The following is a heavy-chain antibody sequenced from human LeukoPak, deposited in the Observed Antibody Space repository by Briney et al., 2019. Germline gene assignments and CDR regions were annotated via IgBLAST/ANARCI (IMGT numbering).Heavy chain of an antibody. D-gene: IGHD3-3*01. V-gene: IGHV3-21*01. CDR2: ISSSSSYI. CDR3: ARDRGFLEWLLPYYFDY. Sequence: PGGSLRLSCAVSGFTFSSYSMNWVRQAPGKGLEWVSSISSSSSYIYYADSVKGRFTISRDNAKNSLYLQMNSVRAEDTAVYYCARDRGFLEWLLPYYFDYWGQGTLVTVSS. CDR1: GFTFSSYS. J-gene: IGHJ4*02.